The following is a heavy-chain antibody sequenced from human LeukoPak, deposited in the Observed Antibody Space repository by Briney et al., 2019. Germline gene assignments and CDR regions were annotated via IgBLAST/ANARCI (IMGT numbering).Heavy chain of an antibody. CDR2: IYYSGST. Sequence: PSETLSLTCTVSGGSISSSSYYWGWIRQPPGKGLEWIGSIYYSGSTYYNPSLESRVTISVDTSKNQFSLKLSSVTAADTAVYYCARDWNYYYMDVWGKGTTVTVSS. J-gene: IGHJ6*03. V-gene: IGHV4-39*07. CDR3: ARDWNYYYMDV. D-gene: IGHD3-3*01. CDR1: GGSISSSSYY.